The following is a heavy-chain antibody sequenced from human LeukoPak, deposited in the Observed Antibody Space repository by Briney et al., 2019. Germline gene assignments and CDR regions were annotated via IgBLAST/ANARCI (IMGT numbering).Heavy chain of an antibody. CDR1: GFTFSSYA. J-gene: IGHJ3*02. D-gene: IGHD6-13*01. V-gene: IGHV3-23*01. CDR2: VSGSGGST. CDR3: AKFNSSSWYSAFDI. Sequence: PGGSLRLSCAASGFTFSSYAMSWVRRAPGKGLEWVSAVSGSGGSTYYADSVKGRLTISRDNSKNTLHLQMNSLRAEDTAVYYWAKFNSSSWYSAFDIWGQGTLVTVFS.